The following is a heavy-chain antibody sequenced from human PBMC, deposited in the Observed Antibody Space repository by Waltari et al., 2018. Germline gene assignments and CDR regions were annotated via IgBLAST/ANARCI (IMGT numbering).Heavy chain of an antibody. CDR2: INSDESST. CDR1: GFTFSSHW. CDR3: VRDSSGTY. D-gene: IGHD3-22*01. Sequence: EVQLVESGGGLVQPGGSLRLSCAASGFTFSSHWMYWVRQTPGKGLVWVSGINSDESSTSDADSVKGRVTISRDNAKNTLYLQMNSLRAEDTAVYYCVRDSSGTYWGQGTQVTVSS. V-gene: IGHV3-74*01. J-gene: IGHJ4*02.